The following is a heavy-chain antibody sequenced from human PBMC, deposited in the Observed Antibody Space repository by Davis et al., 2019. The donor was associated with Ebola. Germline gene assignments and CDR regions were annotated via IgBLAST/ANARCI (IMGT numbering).Heavy chain of an antibody. J-gene: IGHJ6*02. CDR2: IIPMLGIA. CDR1: GGTFSSYT. D-gene: IGHD5-24*01. CDR3: ARARDMATIGDYAMDV. Sequence: AASVKVSCKASGGTFSSYTISWVRLAPGQGLEWMGRIIPMLGIANYAQKFQGRVTIPADISTTASMELSSLRSEDTAVYYCARARDMATIGDYAMDVWGQGTTVTVSS. V-gene: IGHV1-69*02.